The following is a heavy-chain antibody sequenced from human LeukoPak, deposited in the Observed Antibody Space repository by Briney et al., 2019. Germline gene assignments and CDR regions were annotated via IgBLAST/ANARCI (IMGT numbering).Heavy chain of an antibody. V-gene: IGHV3-21*01. CDR3: AKDLTVTSTCYFDL. CDR1: GFTFSSYS. D-gene: IGHD4-17*01. Sequence: PGGSLRLSCAASGFTFSSYSMNWVRQAPGKGLEWVSSITGSSSYIYYADSVRSRFTISRDNAKNSLYLQMNSLRAEDTAVYYCAKDLTVTSTCYFDLWGQGTLVTVSS. J-gene: IGHJ5*02. CDR2: ITGSSSYI.